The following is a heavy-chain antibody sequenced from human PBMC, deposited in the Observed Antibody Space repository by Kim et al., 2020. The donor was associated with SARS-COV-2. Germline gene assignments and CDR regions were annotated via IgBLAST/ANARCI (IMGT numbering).Heavy chain of an antibody. Sequence: NPSLKSRVTISVDTSKNQFALKLSSVTAADTAVYYGARRPGYSYGRSFAYWGQGTLVTVSS. D-gene: IGHD5-18*01. J-gene: IGHJ4*02. CDR3: ARRPGYSYGRSFAY. V-gene: IGHV4-34*01.